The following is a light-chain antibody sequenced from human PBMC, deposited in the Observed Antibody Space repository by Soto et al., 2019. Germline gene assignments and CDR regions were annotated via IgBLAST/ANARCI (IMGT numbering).Light chain of an antibody. CDR3: QQDYDLPYT. Sequence: PGERVTLSCRASQSVSSSYLTWYQQKPGQAPRRLIYGASTRATSIPARFSGSGSGTDFTLTISSLQPEDFAVYYCQQDYDLPYTFGQGTKPEIK. CDR1: QSVSSSY. V-gene: IGKV3D-7*01. J-gene: IGKJ2*01. CDR2: GAS.